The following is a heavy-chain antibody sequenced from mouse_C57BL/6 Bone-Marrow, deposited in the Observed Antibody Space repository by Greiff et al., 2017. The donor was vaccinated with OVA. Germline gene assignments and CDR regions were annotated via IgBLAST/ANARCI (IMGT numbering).Heavy chain of an antibody. CDR3: ARRYYGSSYWYFDV. D-gene: IGHD1-1*01. J-gene: IGHJ1*03. V-gene: IGHV1-53*01. Sequence: QVQLQQPGTELVKPGASVKLSCKASGYTFTSYWMHWVKQRPGQGLEWIGDINPSNGGTNYNEKFKSKATLTVDKSSSTAYMHLSSLTSEDSAVYYCARRYYGSSYWYFDVWGTGTTVTVSS. CDR2: INPSNGGT. CDR1: GYTFTSYW.